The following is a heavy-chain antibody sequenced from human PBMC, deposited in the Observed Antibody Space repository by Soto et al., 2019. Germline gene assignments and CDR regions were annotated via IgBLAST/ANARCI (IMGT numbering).Heavy chain of an antibody. V-gene: IGHV4-31*03. D-gene: IGHD3-3*01. CDR2: IHYNGDT. Sequence: SETLSLTCSVSGGSLTSGGYYWSWVRQHPGKDLQWVGSIHYNGDTYYNPSLRSRTSISLDTSENRFSLKLSSVTAADTAVCYCARGKHQYYDFWRRYYRASYYYYGMDVWGQGTTVTVSS. J-gene: IGHJ6*02. CDR1: GGSLTSGGYY. CDR3: ARGKHQYYDFWRRYYRASYYYYGMDV.